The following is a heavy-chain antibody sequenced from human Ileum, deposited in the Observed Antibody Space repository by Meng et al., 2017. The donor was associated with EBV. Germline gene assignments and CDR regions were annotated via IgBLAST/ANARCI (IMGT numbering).Heavy chain of an antibody. CDR3: ARRASQGVDP. Sequence: QVQFVQSGNDVNKPGASVNLSCETSGYSFVAYAIHWVRQAPGQGLEWMGWINTLNGHTEYSQKFQGSVTITSDTSASTVHMELHSLRSQDTAVYYCARRASQGVDPWGQGTLVTVSS. CDR2: INTLNGHT. J-gene: IGHJ5*02. CDR1: GYSFVAYA. V-gene: IGHV1-3*04.